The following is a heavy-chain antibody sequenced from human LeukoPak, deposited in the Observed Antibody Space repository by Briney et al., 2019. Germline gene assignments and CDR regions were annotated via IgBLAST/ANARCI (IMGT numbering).Heavy chain of an antibody. Sequence: GGSLRLSCAASGFTFNDYYMSWIRQAPGKGLEWVSYISSSGSTIYYADSVKGRFTISRDNAKNTLYLQMNSLRAEDTAVYYCARDRDEYNNSEDAFDIWGQGTKVTVSS. J-gene: IGHJ3*02. D-gene: IGHD1-14*01. CDR2: ISSSGSTI. V-gene: IGHV3-11*04. CDR1: GFTFNDYY. CDR3: ARDRDEYNNSEDAFDI.